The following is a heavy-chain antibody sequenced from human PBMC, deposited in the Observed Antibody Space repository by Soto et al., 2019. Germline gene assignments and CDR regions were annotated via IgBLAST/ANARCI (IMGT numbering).Heavy chain of an antibody. CDR3: ARRGSGSYGFGWIDP. V-gene: IGHV1-3*01. CDR1: GYTFTSYA. J-gene: IGHJ5*02. CDR2: INAGNGNT. D-gene: IGHD3-10*01. Sequence: QVQLVQSGAEVKKSGASVKVSCKASGYTFTSYAMHWVRQAPGQRLEWMGWINAGNGNTKYSQKFQGRVTITRYTSASTAYMELRSLRSEDTAVYFCARRGSGSYGFGWIDPWGQGTLVTVSS.